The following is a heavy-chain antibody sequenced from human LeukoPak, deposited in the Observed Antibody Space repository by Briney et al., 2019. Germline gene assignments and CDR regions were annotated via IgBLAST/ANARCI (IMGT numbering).Heavy chain of an antibody. J-gene: IGHJ4*02. CDR2: MNPNSGNT. D-gene: IGHD3-22*01. CDR1: GYTFTSYD. CDR3: ARRVGYYDSSGYYCFGY. Sequence: ASVKVSCKASGYTFTSYDINWVRQATGRGLEWMGWMNPNSGNTGYAQKFQGRVTMTRNTSISTAYMELSSLRSEDTAVYYCARRVGYYDSSGYYCFGYWGQGTLVTVSS. V-gene: IGHV1-8*01.